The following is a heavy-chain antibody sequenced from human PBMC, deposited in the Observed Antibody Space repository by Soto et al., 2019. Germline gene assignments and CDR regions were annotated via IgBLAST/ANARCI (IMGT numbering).Heavy chain of an antibody. CDR3: ARQRFGSFSGSYVFDL. Sequence: EMHLVESGGGLVKPGGSLRLSCEAAGFSFEIYRMNWVRQAPGKGLEWVSSISSDSDSIFYGDSVKGRFIISRDNAKNSLFLQMNNLSGDDTAVYYCARQRFGSFSGSYVFDLWGQGTPVTVSS. J-gene: IGHJ5*02. D-gene: IGHD3-16*01. CDR2: ISSDSDSI. CDR1: GFSFEIYR. V-gene: IGHV3-21*01.